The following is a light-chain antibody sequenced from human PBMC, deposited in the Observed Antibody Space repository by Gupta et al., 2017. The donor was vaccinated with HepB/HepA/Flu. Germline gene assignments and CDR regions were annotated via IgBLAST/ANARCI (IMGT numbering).Light chain of an antibody. CDR1: SSNIGSNT. V-gene: IGLV1-44*01. J-gene: IGLJ2*01. CDR2: TNN. CDR3: AGWDDSLNGPV. Sequence: QSVLTQPPSASGTPGQRVTISCYGSSSNIGSNTVNWYQQLPGTAPKLLIYTNNQRPSGVPDRFSGSKSGTSASLAISGLQSEDEADYYCAGWDDSLNGPVFGGGTKLTVL.